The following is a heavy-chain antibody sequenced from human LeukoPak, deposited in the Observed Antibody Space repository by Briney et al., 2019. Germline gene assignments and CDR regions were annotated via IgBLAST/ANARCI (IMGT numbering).Heavy chain of an antibody. J-gene: IGHJ5*01. D-gene: IGHD3-10*01. CDR1: GFTFSTSA. Sequence: TGGSLRLSCSASGFTFSTSAMHWVRQAPGKGLEYVSAISSNGGSTYYADSVKGRVTISRDNSKNTLHLQMSSLRAEDTAVYYGVGVRWFGGSKWFDSWGQGTLVTVSS. CDR2: ISSNGGST. V-gene: IGHV3-64D*09. CDR3: VGVRWFGGSKWFDS.